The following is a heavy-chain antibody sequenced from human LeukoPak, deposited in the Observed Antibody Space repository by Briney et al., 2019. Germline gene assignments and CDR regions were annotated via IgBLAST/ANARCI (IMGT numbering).Heavy chain of an antibody. D-gene: IGHD6-13*01. CDR1: GFTFGSYW. J-gene: IGHJ4*02. CDR3: AREGSGWLVYYFDY. CDR2: IKSDGSEK. Sequence: GGSLRLSCAASGFTFGSYWMSWVRQAPGKGLEWVANIKSDGSEKYYVDSVKGRFTISRDNAKNSLYLQMNSLRAEDTAVYYCAREGSGWLVYYFDYWGQVTLVTVSS. V-gene: IGHV3-7*01.